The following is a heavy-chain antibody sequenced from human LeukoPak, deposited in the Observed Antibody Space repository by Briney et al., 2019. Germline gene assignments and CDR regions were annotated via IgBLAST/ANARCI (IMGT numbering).Heavy chain of an antibody. J-gene: IGHJ4*02. CDR2: FSRRRTT. Sequence: GESLRLSCAASGFAFSTYAMDWVRQAPGKGLQWVSAFSRRRTTHYAGSVRGRFTISRDNSKNVLYLQMNSLRVDDTAIYYCAREQAGTSGWYTVDSWGQGTLVTVSS. CDR1: GFAFSTYA. D-gene: IGHD6-13*01. CDR3: AREQAGTSGWYTVDS. V-gene: IGHV3-23*01.